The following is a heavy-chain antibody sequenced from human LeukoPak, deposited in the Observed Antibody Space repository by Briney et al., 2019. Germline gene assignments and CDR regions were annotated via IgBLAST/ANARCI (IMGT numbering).Heavy chain of an antibody. Sequence: KPSETLSLTCTVSGGSISSYYWSWIRQPAGKGLEWIGRIYTSGSTNYNPSLKSRVTMSVDTSKNQFSLKLSSVTAADTAVYYCARGGLGYCSCGSCGAFDTWGQGTMVTVSS. CDR1: GGSISSYY. V-gene: IGHV4-4*07. CDR2: IYTSGST. J-gene: IGHJ3*02. D-gene: IGHD2-15*01. CDR3: ARGGLGYCSCGSCGAFDT.